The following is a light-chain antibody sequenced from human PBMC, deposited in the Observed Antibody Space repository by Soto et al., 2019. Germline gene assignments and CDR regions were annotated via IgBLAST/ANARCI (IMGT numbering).Light chain of an antibody. J-gene: IGKJ4*01. V-gene: IGKV3-20*01. CDR3: QQFGSSPT. Sequence: EIVLTQSPGTLSLSPGERAALSCRASKSVSSYLAWYQQKPGQAPRLLIYGASSRAAGIPDRFSGSGSGTDFTLTISRLEPEDFAVYYCQQFGSSPTFGGGTKVEIK. CDR1: KSVSSY. CDR2: GAS.